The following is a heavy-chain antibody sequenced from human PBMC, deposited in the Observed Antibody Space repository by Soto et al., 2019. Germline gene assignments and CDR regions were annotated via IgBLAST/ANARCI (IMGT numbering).Heavy chain of an antibody. Sequence: GASVKVSCKASGYTFTSYYMHWVRQAPGQGLEWMGIINPSGGSTSYAQKFQGRVTMTRDTSTSTVYMELSSLRSEDTAVYYCARDPGEQQLVLGWFDPWGQGTLVTVSS. V-gene: IGHV1-46*03. CDR2: INPSGGST. J-gene: IGHJ5*02. CDR3: ARDPGEQQLVLGWFDP. D-gene: IGHD6-13*01. CDR1: GYTFTSYY.